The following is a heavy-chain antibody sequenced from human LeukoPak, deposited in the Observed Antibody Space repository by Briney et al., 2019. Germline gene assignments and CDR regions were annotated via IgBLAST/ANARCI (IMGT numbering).Heavy chain of an antibody. Sequence: PGGSLRLSCAASGFTFSSYWMNWVRQAPGKGLEWVANIKQDGSEKYYVDSVKGRFTISRDNAKNSLYLQMNSLRAEDTAVYYCARDMAAASSSWFDPWGQGTLVTVSS. D-gene: IGHD6-13*01. CDR1: GFTFSSYW. J-gene: IGHJ5*02. CDR2: IKQDGSEK. V-gene: IGHV3-7*01. CDR3: ARDMAAASSSWFDP.